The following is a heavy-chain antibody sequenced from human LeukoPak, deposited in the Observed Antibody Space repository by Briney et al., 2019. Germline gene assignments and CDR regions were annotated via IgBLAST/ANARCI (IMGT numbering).Heavy chain of an antibody. CDR1: GGSISSGPYF. CDR2: IYPSGST. Sequence: SETLSLTCTVSGGSISSGPYFWTWIRQPAGKGLEWIGRIYPSGSTKYNPSLKSRVTISVDTSKNQFSLKLRSVTAADTAVYYCAGITFGGVIGTLDYWGQGTLVTVSS. V-gene: IGHV4-61*02. D-gene: IGHD3-16*02. CDR3: AGITFGGVIGTLDY. J-gene: IGHJ4*02.